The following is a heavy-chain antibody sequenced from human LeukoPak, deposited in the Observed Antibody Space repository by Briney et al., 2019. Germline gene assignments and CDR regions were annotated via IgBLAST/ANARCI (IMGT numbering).Heavy chain of an antibody. CDR3: ARVGYSSSWYSGPTYYYYMDV. Sequence: SETLSLTCTVSGGSISSYYWSWIRQPPGKGLEWIGYIYYSGSTNYNPSLKSRVTISVDTSKSQFSLKLSSVTAADTAVYYCARVGYSSSWYSGPTYYYYMDVWGKGTTVTISS. CDR2: IYYSGST. V-gene: IGHV4-59*01. D-gene: IGHD6-13*01. CDR1: GGSISSYY. J-gene: IGHJ6*03.